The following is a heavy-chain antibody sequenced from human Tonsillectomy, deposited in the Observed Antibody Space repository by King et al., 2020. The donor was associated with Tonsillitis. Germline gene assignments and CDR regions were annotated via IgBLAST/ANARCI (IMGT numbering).Heavy chain of an antibody. CDR3: ARASIAAAGTYFDL. CDR1: GFTFSSYD. CDR2: IGTAGDT. Sequence: VQLVESGGGLVQPGGSLRLSCAASGFTFSSYDMHWVRQATGKGLEWVSAIGTAGDTYYPGSVKGRFTISRENAKNSLYLQMNSLRAGDTAVYYCARASIAAAGTYFDLWGRGTLVTVSS. J-gene: IGHJ2*01. V-gene: IGHV3-13*01. D-gene: IGHD6-13*01.